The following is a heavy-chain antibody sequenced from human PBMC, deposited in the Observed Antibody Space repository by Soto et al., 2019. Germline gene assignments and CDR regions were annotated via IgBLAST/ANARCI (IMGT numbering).Heavy chain of an antibody. J-gene: IGHJ4*02. CDR2: ISGSGGST. CDR1: GFTFSSSA. CDR3: AKEFYSDASGQHYDPYFDY. D-gene: IGHD3-16*01. Sequence: LRLSIAASGFTFSSSAMSWVRQAPWKVLEWVSAISGSGGSTYYTDSVKGRFSISRDNSANAVYLDMDNLRAEDTGIYYCAKEFYSDASGQHYDPYFDYWGQVHXVTGSS. V-gene: IGHV3-23*01.